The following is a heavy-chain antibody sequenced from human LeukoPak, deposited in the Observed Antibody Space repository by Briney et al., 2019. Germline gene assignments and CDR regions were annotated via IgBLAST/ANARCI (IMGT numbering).Heavy chain of an antibody. Sequence: HPGGSLRLSCAASGFTVSSNYMSWVRQAPGKGLEWGSVIYSGGSTYYADSVKGRFTISRDNSKNTLYLQMNSLRAEDTAVYYCARGARGGYNGGESYWGQGTLVTVSS. D-gene: IGHD5-24*01. CDR3: ARGARGGYNGGESY. CDR1: GFTVSSNY. J-gene: IGHJ4*02. CDR2: IYSGGST. V-gene: IGHV3-53*01.